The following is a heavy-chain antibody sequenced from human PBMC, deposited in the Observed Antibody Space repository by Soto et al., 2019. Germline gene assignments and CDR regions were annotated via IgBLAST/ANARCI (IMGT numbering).Heavy chain of an antibody. CDR2: IVVGSGNT. Sequence: ASVKVSCKASGYTFTSYGISWVRQAPGQGLEWIGWIVVGSGNTNYAQKFQDRVTITRDMSTSTAYMELSSLRSEDTAVYYCAAENRSQSTYNPRPFDYWGQGTLVTVSS. CDR3: AAENRSQSTYNPRPFDY. CDR1: GYTFTSYG. D-gene: IGHD1-20*01. J-gene: IGHJ4*02. V-gene: IGHV1-58*02.